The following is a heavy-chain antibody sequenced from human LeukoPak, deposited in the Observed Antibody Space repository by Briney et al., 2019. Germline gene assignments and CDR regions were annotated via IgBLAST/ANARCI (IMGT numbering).Heavy chain of an antibody. D-gene: IGHD3-22*01. CDR2: INPNTGDT. V-gene: IGHV1-2*02. CDR1: GFTFNAYY. Sequence: ASVKVSCKASGFTFNAYYIHWVRQAPGQGLEWMGWINPNTGDTNFAQKFQGRVAMTRDTSLSTAYMDLSRLRSDDTAVYYCAREMDYYDSSGYYDAFDIWGQGTMVTVSS. J-gene: IGHJ3*02. CDR3: AREMDYYDSSGYYDAFDI.